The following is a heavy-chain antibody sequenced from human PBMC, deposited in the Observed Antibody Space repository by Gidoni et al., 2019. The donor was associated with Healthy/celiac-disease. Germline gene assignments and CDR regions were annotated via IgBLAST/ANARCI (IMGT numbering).Heavy chain of an antibody. Sequence: QLQESGPGLVKPSETLSLICTVSGGSISSYYWSWLRQPPGKGLEWIGHIYYSGRTNYNPSLKSRGIISVDTSKNQFSLKLSSVTAADTAVFYCARSDWGPWYFDLWGRGTLVTVSS. CDR3: ARSDWGPWYFDL. V-gene: IGHV4-59*01. D-gene: IGHD2-21*02. CDR1: GGSISSYY. J-gene: IGHJ2*01. CDR2: IYYSGRT.